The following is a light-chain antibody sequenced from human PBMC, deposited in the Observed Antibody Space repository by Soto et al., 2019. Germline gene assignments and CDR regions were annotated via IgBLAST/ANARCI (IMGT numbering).Light chain of an antibody. CDR3: QKYGSSPRWT. J-gene: IGKJ1*01. CDR2: DAS. CDR1: QSVSSS. V-gene: IGKV3-20*01. Sequence: EIVLTQTPATLSVSPGDRVTLSCRASQSVSSSLAWYQQNPGQAPRLLIYDASSRATGIPDRFSGSGSGTDFTLTISRLEPEDFAVYYCQKYGSSPRWTFGQGTKVDNK.